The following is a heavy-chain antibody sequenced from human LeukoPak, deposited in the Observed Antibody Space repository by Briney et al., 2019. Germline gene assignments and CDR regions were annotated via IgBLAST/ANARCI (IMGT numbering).Heavy chain of an antibody. CDR3: ARQIKDGYFDL. J-gene: IGHJ4*02. CDR2: FYPGDSYP. CDR1: GYNFAYYY. Sequence: GESLKISCQDSGYNFAYYYIAWVRQQPGKGLEWMGIFYPGDSYPRYSPSFQGQVTISADKSIGTTYLQWTSLQASDSAMYYCARQIKDGYFDLWGQETLVTVSS. D-gene: IGHD5-24*01. V-gene: IGHV5-51*01.